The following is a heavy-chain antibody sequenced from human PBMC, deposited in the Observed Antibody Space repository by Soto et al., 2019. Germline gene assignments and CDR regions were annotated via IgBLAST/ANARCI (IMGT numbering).Heavy chain of an antibody. CDR1: GGSISSYY. V-gene: IGHV4-59*01. Sequence: SETLSLTCTVSGGSISSYYWSWIRQPPGKGLEWIGYIYYSGSTNYNPSLKSRVTISLDTSKNQFSLKLSSVTAADTAVYYCARLALGYSYHHSWGRGPLVTVPS. CDR2: IYYSGST. D-gene: IGHD5-18*01. J-gene: IGHJ5*02. CDR3: ARLALGYSYHHS.